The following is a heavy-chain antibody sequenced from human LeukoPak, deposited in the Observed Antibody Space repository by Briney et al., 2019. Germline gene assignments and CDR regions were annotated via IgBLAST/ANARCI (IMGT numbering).Heavy chain of an antibody. D-gene: IGHD3-10*01. Sequence: ASVKVSCKASGGTFSSYAISWVRPAPGQGLEWMGGIIPIFGTANYAQKFQGRVTITADESTSTAYMELSSLRSEDTAVYYCARDGMVRGVRSSPYYYGMDVWGKGTTVTVSS. V-gene: IGHV1-69*13. J-gene: IGHJ6*04. CDR1: GGTFSSYA. CDR2: IIPIFGTA. CDR3: ARDGMVRGVRSSPYYYGMDV.